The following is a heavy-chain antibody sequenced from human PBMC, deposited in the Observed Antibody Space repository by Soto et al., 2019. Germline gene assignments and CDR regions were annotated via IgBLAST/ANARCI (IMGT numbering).Heavy chain of an antibody. D-gene: IGHD2-15*01. CDR1: GGSFSGYY. CDR2: INHSGST. CDR3: ARHFLFSVVAADNPHYYMDV. Sequence: SETLSLTCAVYGGSFSGYYWSWIRQPPGKGLEWIGEINHSGSTNYNPSLKSRVTISVDTSKNQFSLKLSSVTAADTAVYYCARHFLFSVVAADNPHYYMDVWGKGTTVTVSS. V-gene: IGHV4-34*01. J-gene: IGHJ6*03.